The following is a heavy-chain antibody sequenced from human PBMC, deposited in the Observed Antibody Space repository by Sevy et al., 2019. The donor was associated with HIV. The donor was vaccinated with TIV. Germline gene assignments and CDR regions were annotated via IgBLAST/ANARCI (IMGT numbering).Heavy chain of an antibody. D-gene: IGHD6-6*01. CDR3: ARYTSSSYWFFDL. J-gene: IGHJ2*01. CDR2: IYYSGST. CDR1: GGSINTHY. Sequence: SETLSLTCTVSGGSINTHYWSWIRQSPGKGLEWIGYIYYSGSTNYNPSLKSRVTIPLDTTNNQFSLRVTSVTAADTAVYYCARYTSSSYWFFDLWGRGTQVTVSS. V-gene: IGHV4-59*11.